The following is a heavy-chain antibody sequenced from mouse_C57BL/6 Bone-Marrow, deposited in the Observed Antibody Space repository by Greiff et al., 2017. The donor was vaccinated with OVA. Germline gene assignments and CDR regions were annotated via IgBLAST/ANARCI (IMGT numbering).Heavy chain of an antibody. Sequence: VQLQQSGAELVRPGASVKLSCKASGYTFTDYYINWVKQRPGQGLEWIARIYPGSGNTYYNEKFKGKATLTAEKSSSTAYLQLSSLTSEDSAVYFCARGNYYGSGYAMDYWGQGTSVTVSA. CDR1: GYTFTDYY. D-gene: IGHD1-1*01. V-gene: IGHV1-76*01. J-gene: IGHJ4*01. CDR2: IYPGSGNT. CDR3: ARGNYYGSGYAMDY.